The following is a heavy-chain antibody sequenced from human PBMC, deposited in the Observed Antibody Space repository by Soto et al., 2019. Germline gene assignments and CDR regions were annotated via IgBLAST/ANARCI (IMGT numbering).Heavy chain of an antibody. J-gene: IGHJ4*02. CDR2: ISSGATYR. CDR3: ASRSCTSSLCPFEF. Sequence: GGSLRLSCAASGFTFSTYDMSWVRQAPGKGLEWVSSISSGATYRYYADSVRGRFTISRDNTKDSLYLQMNSLRAEDTAVYYCASRSCTSSLCPFEFWGQRTLVTASS. D-gene: IGHD2-8*01. V-gene: IGHV3-21*01. CDR1: GFTFSTYD.